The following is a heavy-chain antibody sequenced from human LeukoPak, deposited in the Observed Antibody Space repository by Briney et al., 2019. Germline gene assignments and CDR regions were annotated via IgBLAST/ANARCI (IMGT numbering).Heavy chain of an antibody. CDR3: AREAGGGEYCSGGSCHTLYDY. CDR2: INPNSGGT. D-gene: IGHD2-15*01. J-gene: IGHJ4*02. V-gene: IGHV1-2*02. Sequence: GASVKVSCKASGYTFTGYYMHWVRQAPGQGLEWMGWINPNSGGTNYAQKFQGRVTMTRDTSISTAYMELSRLRSDDTAVYYCAREAGGGEYCSGGSCHTLYDYWGQGTLVTVSS. CDR1: GYTFTGYY.